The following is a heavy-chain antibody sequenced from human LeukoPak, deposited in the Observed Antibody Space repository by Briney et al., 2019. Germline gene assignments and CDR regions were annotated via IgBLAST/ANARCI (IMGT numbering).Heavy chain of an antibody. D-gene: IGHD5-12*01. CDR1: GYTFTGYY. CDR2: FHPNSGGT. CDR3: AANSGYDAFDI. J-gene: IGHJ3*02. V-gene: IGHV1-2*02. Sequence: GASVKVSCKASGYTFTGYYLHWVRQAPGEGLEWMGWFHPNSGGTNSAQKFQGRVTLTRDSSINTAYMELSRLRSDDTAIYYCAANSGYDAFDIWGQGAMVTVSS.